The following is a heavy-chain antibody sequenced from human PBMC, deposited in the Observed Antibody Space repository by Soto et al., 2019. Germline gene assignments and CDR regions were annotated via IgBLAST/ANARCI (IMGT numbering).Heavy chain of an antibody. CDR1: GGSISSVGYY. CDR2: IYYSGST. V-gene: IGHV4-31*01. J-gene: IGHJ4*02. D-gene: IGHD3-22*01. Sequence: QVQLQESGPGLVKPSQTLSLTCTVSGGSISSVGYYWSWIRQHPGKGLEWIGYIYYSGSTYYNPSPMSKDPLSVNTAKNQFALKLSSLTAADTAVDYCARERGGYDSSGYYSVLPLRTIDNWGQGTLVTVSS. CDR3: ARERGGYDSSGYYSVLPLRTIDN.